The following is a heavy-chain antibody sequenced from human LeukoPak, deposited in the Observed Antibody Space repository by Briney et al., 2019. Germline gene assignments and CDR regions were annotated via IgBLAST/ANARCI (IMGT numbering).Heavy chain of an antibody. CDR1: GYTFTGYY. D-gene: IGHD6-13*01. J-gene: IGHJ5*02. V-gene: IGHV1-2*02. Sequence: ASVKDSCKASGYTFTGYYIHWVRQAPGQGLEWMGWINPNSGGTNYAQKSQGRVTMPRDTSITTAYMELSGLRSDDTAIYYCARGKLAAPGRTGYNWFDPWGQGTLVTVSS. CDR2: INPNSGGT. CDR3: ARGKLAAPGRTGYNWFDP.